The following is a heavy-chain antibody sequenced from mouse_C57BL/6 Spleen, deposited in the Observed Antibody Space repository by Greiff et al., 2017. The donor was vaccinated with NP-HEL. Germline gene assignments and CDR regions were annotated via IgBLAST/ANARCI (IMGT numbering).Heavy chain of an antibody. Sequence: QVQLQQSGAELAPPGASVKLYCKASGDTFTSYWMHWVKQRPGQGLEWIGYITPSSGYTKYNQKFKDKATLTADKSSSTAYMQLSSLTYEDSAVYYCARNYGSSKAMDYWGQGTSVTVSS. CDR3: ARNYGSSKAMDY. CDR1: GDTFTSYW. V-gene: IGHV1-7*01. J-gene: IGHJ4*01. D-gene: IGHD1-1*01. CDR2: ITPSSGYT.